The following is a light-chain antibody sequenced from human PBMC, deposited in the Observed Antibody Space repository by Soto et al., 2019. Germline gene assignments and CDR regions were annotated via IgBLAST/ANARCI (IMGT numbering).Light chain of an antibody. CDR3: QQYYGTLWT. V-gene: IGKV4-1*01. CDR2: WAS. CDR1: QSVLYPSNNKNF. Sequence: DIVMTQSPDSLAVSLGERATINCTSSQSVLYPSNNKNFLAWYQQKPGQPPKLLIYWASTRESGVPDRFSGSGSGTDFSLTISSLQAEDMAVYYCQQYYGTLWTFGQGTKVEI. J-gene: IGKJ1*01.